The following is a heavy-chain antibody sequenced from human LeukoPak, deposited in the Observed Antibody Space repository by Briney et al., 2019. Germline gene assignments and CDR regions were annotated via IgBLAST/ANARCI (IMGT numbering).Heavy chain of an antibody. CDR3: ARQLHYYSSGSWDYMDV. V-gene: IGHV4-59*11. J-gene: IGHJ6*03. CDR1: GGSISSHY. D-gene: IGHD3-10*01. CDR2: IYHTGST. Sequence: SGTLSLTCTVSGGSISSHYWSWIRQPPGKGLEWIGYIYHTGSTNYNPSLKSRVSISVDTSKTQFSLNLSSVTAADTAVYYCARQLHYYSSGSWDYMDVWGKGTTVTVSS.